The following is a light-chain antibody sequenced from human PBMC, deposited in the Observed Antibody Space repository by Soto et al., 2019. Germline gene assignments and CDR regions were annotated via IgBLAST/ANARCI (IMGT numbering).Light chain of an antibody. Sequence: EIVLTQSPGTQSLSPGERSTLACRASQSVSNNYLAWYQQKPGQAPRLLIYGASNRATGIPDRFSGSGSGTDFTLTINRLEPEDFAVYYCQQYGSSGTFGQGTKVDIK. CDR1: QSVSNNY. J-gene: IGKJ1*01. V-gene: IGKV3-20*01. CDR3: QQYGSSGT. CDR2: GAS.